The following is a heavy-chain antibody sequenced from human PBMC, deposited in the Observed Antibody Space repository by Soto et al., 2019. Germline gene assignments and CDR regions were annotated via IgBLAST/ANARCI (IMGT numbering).Heavy chain of an antibody. V-gene: IGHV1-3*01. D-gene: IGHD5-18*01. Sequence: ASVKVSCKASAYTFTAYAIHWVRQAPGQRLEWMGWINAGNGNTKYSQTFQGRVTITRDTSASTAYMELSSVRSEVTSVSYCAIDPGYRYGKFWRQGTLVIVSS. CDR2: INAGNGNT. CDR3: AIDPGYRYGKF. J-gene: IGHJ1*01. CDR1: AYTFTAYA.